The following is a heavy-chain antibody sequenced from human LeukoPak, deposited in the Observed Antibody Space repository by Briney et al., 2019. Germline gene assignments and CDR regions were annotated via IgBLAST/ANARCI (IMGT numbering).Heavy chain of an antibody. Sequence: SVKVSCKASGGTFSSYAISWVRQAPGQGLEWMGGIIPIFSTANYAQKFQGRVTITADESTSTAYMELSSLRSEDTAVYYCAREDPSTPAAPFDPWGQGTLVTVSS. J-gene: IGHJ5*02. V-gene: IGHV1-69*13. CDR3: AREDPSTPAAPFDP. CDR1: GGTFSSYA. CDR2: IIPIFSTA.